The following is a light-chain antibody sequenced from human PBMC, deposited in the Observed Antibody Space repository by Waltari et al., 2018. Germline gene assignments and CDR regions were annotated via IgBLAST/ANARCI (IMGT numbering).Light chain of an antibody. V-gene: IGLV1-40*01. Sequence: QSVLPHPPSVSVAPGPRVTISRPGSGSNIGAGYCVHWYQQLPRAAPKLLIYGSSTRPLGVPDRFFGSTSGTSASLAITGLQAEDEADYYCQSYDTSLSVVFGGGTKLTVL. J-gene: IGLJ3*02. CDR2: GSS. CDR1: GSNIGAGYC. CDR3: QSYDTSLSVV.